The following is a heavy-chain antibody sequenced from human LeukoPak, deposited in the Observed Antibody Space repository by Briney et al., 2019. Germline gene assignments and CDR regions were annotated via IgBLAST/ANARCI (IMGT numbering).Heavy chain of an antibody. D-gene: IGHD2-21*02. CDR3: AKDYCGGDWSFDY. Sequence: GGSLRLSCAASGFTFSSYGMHWVRQAPGKGLEWVAVIWYDGSNKYYADSVKGRFTISRDNSKNTLYLQMNSLRAEDTAVYYCAKDYCGGDWSFDYWGQGTLVTVSS. V-gene: IGHV3-33*06. CDR1: GFTFSSYG. CDR2: IWYDGSNK. J-gene: IGHJ4*02.